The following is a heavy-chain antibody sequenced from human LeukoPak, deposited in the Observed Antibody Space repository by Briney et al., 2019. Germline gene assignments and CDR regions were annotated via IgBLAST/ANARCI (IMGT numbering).Heavy chain of an antibody. CDR3: ASITMVRGLYYFDY. CDR1: GGSISSGGYS. J-gene: IGHJ4*02. Sequence: SQTLSLTCAVSGGSISSGGYSWSWIRQPPGKGLEWIGYIYHSGSTYYNPSLKSRVTISVDRSKNQFSLKLSSVTAADTAVYYCASITMVRGLYYFDYWGQGTLVTVSA. CDR2: IYHSGST. V-gene: IGHV4-30-2*01. D-gene: IGHD3-10*01.